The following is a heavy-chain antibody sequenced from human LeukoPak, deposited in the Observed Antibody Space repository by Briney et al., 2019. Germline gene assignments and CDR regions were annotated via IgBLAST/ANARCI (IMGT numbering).Heavy chain of an antibody. J-gene: IGHJ4*02. CDR1: GFTFSSYS. Sequence: GGSLRLSCAASGFTFSSYSMHWVRQAPGKGLEWVAIISNDGSNKNYADSVKGRFTISRDNSKNTLYLQMNSLRAEDTAVYYCARVTTGTPTVGDYWGQGTLVTVSS. D-gene: IGHD1-1*01. CDR3: ARVTTGTPTVGDY. CDR2: ISNDGSNK. V-gene: IGHV3-30-3*01.